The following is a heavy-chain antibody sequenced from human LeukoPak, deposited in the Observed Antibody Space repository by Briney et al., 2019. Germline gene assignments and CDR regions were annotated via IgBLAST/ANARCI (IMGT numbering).Heavy chain of an antibody. J-gene: IGHJ4*02. CDR3: AKPALFGVVIMIYFDY. CDR2: ISGSGGST. Sequence: GGSLRLSCAASGFTFSSYAMSWVRQAPGKGLEWVSAISGSGGSTYYADSVKGRFTISRDNSKNTLYLQMNSLRAEDTAVYYCAKPALFGVVIMIYFDYWGQGTLVTVSS. D-gene: IGHD3-3*01. CDR1: GFTFSSYA. V-gene: IGHV3-23*01.